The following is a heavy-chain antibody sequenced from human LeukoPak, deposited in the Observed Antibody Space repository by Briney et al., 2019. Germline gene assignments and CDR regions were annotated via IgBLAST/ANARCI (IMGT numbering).Heavy chain of an antibody. CDR3: ARALTSSSWYGFDY. CDR2: ISAYNGNT. Sequence: ASVKVSCKASGYTFTSYGISWVRQAPGQGLEWMGWISAYNGNTNYAQKLQGRVTMTTDTSTSTAHMELRSLRSDDTAVYYCARALTSSSWYGFDYWGQGTLVTVSS. V-gene: IGHV1-18*01. D-gene: IGHD6-13*01. J-gene: IGHJ4*02. CDR1: GYTFTSYG.